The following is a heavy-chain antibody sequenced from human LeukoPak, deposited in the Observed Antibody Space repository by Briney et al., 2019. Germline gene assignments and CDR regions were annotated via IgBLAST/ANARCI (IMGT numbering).Heavy chain of an antibody. CDR3: ARDRYYYDSSGYYYYFDY. CDR2: IYYSGST. J-gene: IGHJ4*02. V-gene: IGHV4-59*12. Sequence: SETLSLTCTVSGGSISSYYWSWIRQPPGKGLEWIGYIYYSGSTNYNPSLKSRVTMSVDTSKNQFSLKLSSVTAADTAVYYCARDRYYYDSSGYYYYFDYWGQGTLVTVSS. D-gene: IGHD3-22*01. CDR1: GGSISSYY.